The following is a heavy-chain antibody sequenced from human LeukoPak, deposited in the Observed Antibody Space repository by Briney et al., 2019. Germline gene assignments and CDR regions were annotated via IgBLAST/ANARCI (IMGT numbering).Heavy chain of an antibody. CDR1: GFTFNTYW. CDR3: ARGGKIAGYYYFYMDV. V-gene: IGHV3-7*01. Sequence: GGSLRLSCVASGFTFNTYWVNWVRQAPGKGLEWVAHIKQDGSEKYYVDSVKGRFTISRGNAKNSLYLQVNSLRAEDTAVYYCARGGKIAGYYYFYMDVWGKGTTVIVSS. CDR2: IKQDGSEK. D-gene: IGHD2/OR15-2a*01. J-gene: IGHJ6*03.